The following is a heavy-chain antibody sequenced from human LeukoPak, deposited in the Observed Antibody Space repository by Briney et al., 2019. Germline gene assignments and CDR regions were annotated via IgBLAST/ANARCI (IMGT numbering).Heavy chain of an antibody. V-gene: IGHV1-69*04. D-gene: IGHD3-10*01. CDR1: GGTSSSYA. CDR2: IIPILGIA. J-gene: IGHJ4*02. CDR3: ARNTMVRGVIILFDY. Sequence: GASVKVSCKASGGTSSSYAISWVRQAPGQGLEWMGRIIPILGIANYAQKFQGRVTITADKFTSTAYMELSSLRSEDTAVYYCARNTMVRGVIILFDYWGQGTLVTVSS.